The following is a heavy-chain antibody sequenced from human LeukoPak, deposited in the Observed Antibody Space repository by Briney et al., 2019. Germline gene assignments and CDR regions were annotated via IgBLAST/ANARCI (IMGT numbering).Heavy chain of an antibody. CDR3: ARDSLPFDSSGWYGY. Sequence: ASVKVSCKASGGTFSSYAISWVRQAPGQGLEWMGRIIPILGIANYAQKFQGRVTITADKSTSTAYMELSSLRSEDTAVYYCARDSLPFDSSGWYGYWGQGTLVTVSS. D-gene: IGHD6-19*01. CDR2: IIPILGIA. V-gene: IGHV1-69*04. J-gene: IGHJ4*02. CDR1: GGTFSSYA.